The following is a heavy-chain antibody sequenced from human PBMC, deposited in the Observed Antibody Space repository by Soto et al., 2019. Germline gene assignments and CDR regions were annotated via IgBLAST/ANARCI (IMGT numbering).Heavy chain of an antibody. Sequence: PSETLSLTCAAYCGSFSGYYWSWIRQPPGKGLEWIGEINHSGSTNYNPSLKSRVTISVDTSKNQFSLKLSSVTAADTAVYYCARGPIVVVPAARPYYFDYWGQGTLVTVSS. D-gene: IGHD2-2*02. CDR1: CGSFSGYY. V-gene: IGHV4-34*01. CDR2: INHSGST. J-gene: IGHJ4*02. CDR3: ARGPIVVVPAARPYYFDY.